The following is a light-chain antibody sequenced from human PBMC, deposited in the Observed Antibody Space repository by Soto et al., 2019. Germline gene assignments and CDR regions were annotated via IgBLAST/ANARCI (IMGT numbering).Light chain of an antibody. CDR1: QSVSSSY. J-gene: IGKJ1*01. Sequence: EIVLTQSPGTLSLSPGERATLSCRASQSVSSSYLAWYQQKPGQAPRLLIYGASSRATGIPDRFSGSGSGTDFTLTISRLEPEDFAVYYCQLFRSSLGPFGQGTKVEIK. V-gene: IGKV3-20*01. CDR3: QLFRSSLGP. CDR2: GAS.